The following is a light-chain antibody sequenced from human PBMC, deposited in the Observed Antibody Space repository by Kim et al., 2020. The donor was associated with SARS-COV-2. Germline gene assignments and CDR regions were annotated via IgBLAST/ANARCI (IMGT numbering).Light chain of an antibody. CDR2: GAS. J-gene: IGKJ1*01. V-gene: IGKV3-20*01. Sequence: PPGERPTLSCRARQSVSSSYLAWYQQKPGQAPRLLIYGASSRATGIPDRFSGSGSGTDFTLTISRLEPEDFAVYYCQQYGSSPWTFGQGTKVDIK. CDR1: QSVSSSY. CDR3: QQYGSSPWT.